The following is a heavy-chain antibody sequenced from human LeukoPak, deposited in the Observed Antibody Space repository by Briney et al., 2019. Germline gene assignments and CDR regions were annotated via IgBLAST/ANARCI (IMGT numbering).Heavy chain of an antibody. D-gene: IGHD1-26*01. CDR2: IYYSGST. CDR1: GGSISSYY. J-gene: IGHJ4*02. CDR3: ARSGVGASQLDY. Sequence: SETLSLTCTVSGGSISSYYWSWIRQPPGKGLEWIGYIYYSGSTNYNPSLKSRVTISVDTSKNQFSLKLSSVTAADTAVFYCARSGVGASQLDYWGQGTLVTVSS. V-gene: IGHV4-59*01.